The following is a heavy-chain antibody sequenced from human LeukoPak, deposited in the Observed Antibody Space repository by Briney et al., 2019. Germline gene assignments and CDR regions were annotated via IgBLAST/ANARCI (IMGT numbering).Heavy chain of an antibody. CDR3: ARQWILWFGESPTPYFDY. CDR2: IYYSGST. CDR1: GGSIRSYY. D-gene: IGHD3-10*01. Sequence: PSETLSLTCTVSGGSIRSYYWSWIRQPPGKGLEWIGYIYYSGSTNYNPALKSRVTISVDTSKNQFSLKLSSATAADTAVYYCARQWILWFGESPTPYFDYWGQGTLVTVSS. V-gene: IGHV4-59*08. J-gene: IGHJ4*02.